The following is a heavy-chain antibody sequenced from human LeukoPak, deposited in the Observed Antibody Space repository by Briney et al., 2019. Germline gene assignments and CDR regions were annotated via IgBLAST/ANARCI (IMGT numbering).Heavy chain of an antibody. Sequence: GGSLRLSCAASGFTFSSYAMHWVRQAPGKGLEWVSGISWNSGSIGYADSVKGRFTISRDNAKNSLYLQMNSLRAEDTAVYYCAKDFAVNHWGQGTLVTVSS. V-gene: IGHV3-9*01. D-gene: IGHD4-17*01. CDR3: AKDFAVNH. J-gene: IGHJ5*02. CDR2: ISWNSGSI. CDR1: GFTFSSYA.